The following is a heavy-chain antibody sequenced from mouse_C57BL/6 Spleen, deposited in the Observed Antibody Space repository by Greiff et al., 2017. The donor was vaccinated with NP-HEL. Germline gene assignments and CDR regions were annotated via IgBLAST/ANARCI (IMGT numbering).Heavy chain of an antibody. Sequence: VQLQQPGAELVRPGSSVKLSCKASGCTFTSYWMDWVKQRPGQGLEWIGNIYPSDSETHYNQKFKDKATLTVDKSSSTAYMQLSSLTSEDSAVYYSARSGGNYVPYAMDYWGQGTSVTVSS. V-gene: IGHV1-61*01. CDR3: ARSGGNYVPYAMDY. CDR2: IYPSDSET. CDR1: GCTFTSYW. J-gene: IGHJ4*01. D-gene: IGHD2-1*01.